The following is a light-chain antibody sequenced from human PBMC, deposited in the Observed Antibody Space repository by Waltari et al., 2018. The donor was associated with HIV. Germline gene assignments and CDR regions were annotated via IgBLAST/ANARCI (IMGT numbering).Light chain of an antibody. CDR1: SSNIGSNT. CDR3: ATWDDSLNGWV. Sequence: QSVLTQPPSASGTPGQRVTISCSGSSSNIGSNTVNWYRQLPGTAPKLLIYSNNQRPSGVPDRFSGAKSGTSASLAISVLQSDYEADYYCATWDDSLNGWVFGGGTKLTVL. V-gene: IGLV1-44*01. J-gene: IGLJ3*02. CDR2: SNN.